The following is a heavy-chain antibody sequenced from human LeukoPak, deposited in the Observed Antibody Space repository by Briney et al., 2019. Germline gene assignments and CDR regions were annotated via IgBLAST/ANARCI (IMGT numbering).Heavy chain of an antibody. CDR2: IIHIFGTA. J-gene: IGHJ4*02. V-gene: IGHV1-69*06. Sequence: SVTVSCKASGGTFSSYAISWVRQAPGQGLEWMGGIIHIFGTANYAQKFQGRVTITADKSTSTAYMELSSLRSEDTAVYYCARDFDDSSGYFDYWGQGTLVTVSS. CDR1: GGTFSSYA. D-gene: IGHD3-22*01. CDR3: ARDFDDSSGYFDY.